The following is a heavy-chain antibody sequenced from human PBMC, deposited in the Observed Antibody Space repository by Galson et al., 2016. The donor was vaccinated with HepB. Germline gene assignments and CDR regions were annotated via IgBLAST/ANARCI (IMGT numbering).Heavy chain of an antibody. D-gene: IGHD5-24*01. CDR2: TSGTGGTT. V-gene: IGHV3-23*01. CDR3: ARDGYNYVPLDS. J-gene: IGHJ4*02. Sequence: SLRLSCAASGFTLSSYAMSWVRQAPGKGLQWVPSTSGTGGTTYYADSVKGRFTISRDNSKSTMYLQMNGLRAEDTASYYCARDGYNYVPLDSWGQGALVIVSS. CDR1: GFTLSSYA.